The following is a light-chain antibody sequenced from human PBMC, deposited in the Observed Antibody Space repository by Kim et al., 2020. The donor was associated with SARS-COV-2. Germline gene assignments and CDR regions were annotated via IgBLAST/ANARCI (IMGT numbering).Light chain of an antibody. CDR1: QSVLSNSNNKNY. J-gene: IGKJ2*01. CDR2: WAS. V-gene: IGKV4-1*01. Sequence: DIVMTQSPDSLAVSLGERATINCKSSQSVLSNSNNKNYLAWYQHKPGQPPKVVIYWASTRESGVPDRFSGSGSGTDFTLTISSLQAEDVAVYSCHQYYSTPYTFGQGTKLEI. CDR3: HQYYSTPYT.